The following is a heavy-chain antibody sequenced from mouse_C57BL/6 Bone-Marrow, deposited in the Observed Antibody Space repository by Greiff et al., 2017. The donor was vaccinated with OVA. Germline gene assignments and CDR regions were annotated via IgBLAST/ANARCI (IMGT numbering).Heavy chain of an antibody. V-gene: IGHV1-26*01. J-gene: IGHJ1*03. CDR2: INPNNGGT. Sequence: EVQLQQSGPELVKPGASVKISCKASGYTFTDYYMNWVKQSHGKSLEWIGDINPNNGGTSYNQKFKGKATLTVDTSSSTAYMELRSLTSEDSAVYYCARNGNYRWYFDVWGTGTTVTVSS. CDR3: ARNGNYRWYFDV. CDR1: GYTFTDYY. D-gene: IGHD2-1*01.